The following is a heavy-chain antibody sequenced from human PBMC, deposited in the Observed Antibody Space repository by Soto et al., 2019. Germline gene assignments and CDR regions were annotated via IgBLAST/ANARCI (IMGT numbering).Heavy chain of an antibody. Sequence: QVQLVQSGTEVKKTGASVEVSCKVSGYTFTSYGISWVRQAPGQGLEWMGWITAFNGKTNYAQKFQDRLTMTTDTSTSTACVDRRSLRSDDTAIYYCARDTLMGMSLGHGMAGWGQGTTVPVS. CDR1: GYTFTSYG. CDR2: ITAFNGKT. V-gene: IGHV1-18*04. D-gene: IGHD7-27*01. CDR3: ARDTLMGMSLGHGMAG. J-gene: IGHJ6*02.